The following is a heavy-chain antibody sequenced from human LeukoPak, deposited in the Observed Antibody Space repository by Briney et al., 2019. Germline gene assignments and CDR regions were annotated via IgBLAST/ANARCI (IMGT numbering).Heavy chain of an antibody. CDR1: GGSISSYY. D-gene: IGHD3-22*01. J-gene: IGHJ4*02. CDR3: ARDLYYYDSSGYYSYYFDY. Sequence: SETLSLTCTVSGGSISSYYWSWIRQPPGKGLEWIGYIYYSGSTNYNPSLKSRVTMSVDTSKNQFSLKLNSVTAADTAVYYCARDLYYYDSSGYYSYYFDYWGQGTLVTVSS. V-gene: IGHV4-59*12. CDR2: IYYSGST.